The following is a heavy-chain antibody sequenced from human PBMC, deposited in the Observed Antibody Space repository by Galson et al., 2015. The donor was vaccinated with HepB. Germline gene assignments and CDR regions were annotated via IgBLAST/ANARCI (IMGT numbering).Heavy chain of an antibody. V-gene: IGHV6-1*01. D-gene: IGHD6-6*01. CDR2: TYYRSKWYD. CDR1: GDSVSSNSAA. J-gene: IGHJ6*02. Sequence: CAISGDSVSSNSAAWHWIRQSPSRGLEWLGKTYYRSKWYDDYAVSVKSRITINPDTSKNQFSLQLNSVTPEDTAVYYCARHRGDPYSSSSRFTPYYYDYAMDVWGQGTTVTVSS. CDR3: ARHRGDPYSSSSRFTPYYYDYAMDV.